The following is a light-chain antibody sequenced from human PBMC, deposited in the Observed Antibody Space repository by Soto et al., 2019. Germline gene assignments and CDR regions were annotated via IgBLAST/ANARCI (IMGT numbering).Light chain of an antibody. J-gene: IGKJ1*01. V-gene: IGKV3-20*01. CDR2: GAS. CDR1: QSVSSSY. CDR3: QQYGSSFWT. Sequence: EIVLTQSPGTLSLSPGERATLSCRTSQSVSSSYSAWYQQKPGQAPRLLIYGASTRATGMPDRFSGSGSGTDFTLTISRLEPEDFAVYYCQQYGSSFWTFFQGTKVEIK.